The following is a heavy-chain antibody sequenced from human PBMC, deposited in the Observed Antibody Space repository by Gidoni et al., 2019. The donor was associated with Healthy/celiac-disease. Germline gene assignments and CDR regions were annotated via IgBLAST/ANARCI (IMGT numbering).Heavy chain of an antibody. Sequence: QVQLVESGGGVVQPGRSLRLPCAASGFPFSSYGMHWVRQAPGKGLEWVAVISYDGSNKYYADSVKGRFTISRDNSKNTLYLQMNSLRAEDTAVYYCAKDRLVYSSSWFFDYWGQGTLVTVSS. V-gene: IGHV3-30*18. CDR1: GFPFSSYG. D-gene: IGHD6-13*01. J-gene: IGHJ4*02. CDR3: AKDRLVYSSSWFFDY. CDR2: ISYDGSNK.